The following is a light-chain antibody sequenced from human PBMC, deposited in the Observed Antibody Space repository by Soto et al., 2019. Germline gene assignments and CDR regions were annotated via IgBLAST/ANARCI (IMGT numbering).Light chain of an antibody. CDR3: QSYDSSLSEWV. CDR2: GNS. J-gene: IGLJ3*02. CDR1: SSNIGAGYD. V-gene: IGLV1-40*01. Sequence: QSVLTQPPSVSGAPGQRVTISCTGSSSNIGAGYDVHGYQQLPGTAPKLLIYGNSNRPSGVPDRFSGSKSGTSASLAITGLQAEDEADYYCQSYDSSLSEWVFGGGTKLTVL.